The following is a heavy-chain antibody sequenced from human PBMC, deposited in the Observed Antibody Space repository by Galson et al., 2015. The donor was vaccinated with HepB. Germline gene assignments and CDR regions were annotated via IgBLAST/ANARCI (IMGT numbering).Heavy chain of an antibody. CDR3: ARDIYGDYAPFDY. CDR1: GFTFSSYW. Sequence: SLRLSCAASGFTFSSYWMHWVRQAPGKGLVWVSRINSDGSSTSYADSVKGRFTISRDNAKNTLYLQMNSLRAEDTAVYYCARDIYGDYAPFDYWGQGTLVTVSS. CDR2: INSDGSST. V-gene: IGHV3-74*01. J-gene: IGHJ4*02. D-gene: IGHD4-17*01.